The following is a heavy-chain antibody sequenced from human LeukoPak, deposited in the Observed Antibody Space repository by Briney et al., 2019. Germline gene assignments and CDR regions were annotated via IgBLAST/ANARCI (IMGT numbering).Heavy chain of an antibody. V-gene: IGHV4-61*01. D-gene: IGHD5-18*01. CDR2: IYYSGST. CDR3: ARDQGNSYGGGGHIDY. Sequence: SETLSLTCNVSGGSVSSSSYYWGWIRQPPGKGLEWIGYIYYSGSTNYNPSLKSRVTISVDTSKNQFSLKLSSVTAADTAVYYCARDQGNSYGGGGHIDYWGQGTLVTVSS. CDR1: GGSVSSSSYY. J-gene: IGHJ4*02.